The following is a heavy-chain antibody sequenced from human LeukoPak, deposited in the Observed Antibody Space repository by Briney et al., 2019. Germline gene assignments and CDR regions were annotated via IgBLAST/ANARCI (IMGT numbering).Heavy chain of an antibody. CDR3: GRGIKRGSSWPCDY. J-gene: IGHJ4*02. D-gene: IGHD6-13*01. Sequence: ASVKISCKASGNTFNGYYLHWVRQAPGQGLEWMAWIKPHSGDTNYTQTFQGRVTVTWDTSISTAYLGLSGLRSDDTAVYFCGRGIKRGSSWPCDYWGQGTLVTVSS. CDR2: IKPHSGDT. V-gene: IGHV1-2*02. CDR1: GNTFNGYY.